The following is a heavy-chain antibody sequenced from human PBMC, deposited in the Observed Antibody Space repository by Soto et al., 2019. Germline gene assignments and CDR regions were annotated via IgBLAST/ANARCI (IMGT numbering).Heavy chain of an antibody. CDR3: ARDFGNDLSAPGEVFDY. D-gene: IGHD3-16*01. V-gene: IGHV1-18*01. CDR1: GYTFNSYG. CDR2: ISVYNGNT. Sequence: QVQLVQSGVEVKKPGASVKVSCKASGYTFNSYGINWVRQAPGQGLEWMGWISVYNGNTNYAQKLQGRVTMTTDTSTSTAYMDLRSLRSDDTAVYYCARDFGNDLSAPGEVFDYWGQGTLVTVSS. J-gene: IGHJ4*02.